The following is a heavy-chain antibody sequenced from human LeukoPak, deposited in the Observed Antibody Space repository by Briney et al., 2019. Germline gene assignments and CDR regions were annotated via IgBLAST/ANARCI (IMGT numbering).Heavy chain of an antibody. CDR2: ISAYNGNT. CDR3: ARGNTYYYDSSGPTVGY. D-gene: IGHD3-22*01. V-gene: IGHV1-18*01. Sequence: ASVKVSCKASGYTFTSYGISWVRQAPGQGLEWMGWISAYNGNTNYAQKLQGRVTMTTDTSTSTAYMELRSLRSDDTAVYYCARGNTYYYDSSGPTVGYWGQGTLVTVSS. CDR1: GYTFTSYG. J-gene: IGHJ4*02.